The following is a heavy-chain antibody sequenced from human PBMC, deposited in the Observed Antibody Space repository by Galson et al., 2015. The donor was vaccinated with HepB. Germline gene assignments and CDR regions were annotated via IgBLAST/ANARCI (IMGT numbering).Heavy chain of an antibody. CDR1: ADSISSYY. CDR2: IYYSGST. D-gene: IGHD5-12*01. V-gene: IGHV4-59*01. J-gene: IGHJ3*02. Sequence: SETLSLTCTVSADSISSYYWSWIRQTPGKGLEWIGYIYYSGSTNSNPSLKSRVTISIDTSKIQFSLKLNSVTAADPAVYYCAGGGDSGYDLPAFDIWGQGTMVTVSS. CDR3: AGGGDSGYDLPAFDI.